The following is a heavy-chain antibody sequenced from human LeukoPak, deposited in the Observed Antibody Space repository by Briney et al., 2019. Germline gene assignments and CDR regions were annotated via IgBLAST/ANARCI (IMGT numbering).Heavy chain of an antibody. CDR1: GGSISSSSYY. CDR2: IYYSGST. D-gene: IGHD6-19*01. J-gene: IGHJ4*02. CDR3: ARRFGSGWFPRGFDY. Sequence: PSETLSLTCTVSGGSISSSSYYWGWIRQPPGKRLEWIGSIYYSGSTYYNPSLKSRVTISVDTSKNQFSLKLSSVTAADTAVYYCARRFGSGWFPRGFDYWGQGTLVTVSS. V-gene: IGHV4-39*01.